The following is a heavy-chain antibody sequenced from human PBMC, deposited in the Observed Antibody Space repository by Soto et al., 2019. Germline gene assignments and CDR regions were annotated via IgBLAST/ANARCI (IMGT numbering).Heavy chain of an antibody. CDR3: ARGAGKIYYYYMDV. Sequence: GSLRLSCAASGFTFSSYRMNWVRQAPGKGLEWVSSISSSSSYIYYADSVKGRFTISRDNAKHSLYLQMNSLRAEDTAVYYCARGAGKIYYYYMDVWGKGTTVTVSS. J-gene: IGHJ6*03. V-gene: IGHV3-21*01. CDR2: ISSSSSYI. CDR1: GFTFSSYR.